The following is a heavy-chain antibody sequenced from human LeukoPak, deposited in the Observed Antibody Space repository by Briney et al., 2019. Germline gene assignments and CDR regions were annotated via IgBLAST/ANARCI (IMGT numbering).Heavy chain of an antibody. CDR2: IHPGDSDT. Sequence: GESLEISWKGSGFSFISYWIGWVRQMPGKGLEWMGIIHPGDSDTRYSPSFQGQVTMSADKSISTAYLQWSSLKASDTAMYYCARRSSSGFDYWGQGTLVTVSS. V-gene: IGHV5-51*01. J-gene: IGHJ4*02. D-gene: IGHD6-13*01. CDR1: GFSFISYW. CDR3: ARRSSSGFDY.